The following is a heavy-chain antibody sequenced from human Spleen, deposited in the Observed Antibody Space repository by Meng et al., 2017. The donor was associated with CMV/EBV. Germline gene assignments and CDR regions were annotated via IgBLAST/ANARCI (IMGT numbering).Heavy chain of an antibody. J-gene: IGHJ4*02. CDR1: GGSFSGYY. CDR3: ARRGTSGSVRHFGY. CDR2: INHSGST. Sequence: GSLRLSCAVYGGSFSGYYWSWIRQPTGKGLEWIGEINHSGSTNYNPSLKSRVTISVDTSKNQFSLKLSSVTAADTAVYYCARRGTSGSVRHFGYLGQGTLVTVSS. D-gene: IGHD1-14*01. V-gene: IGHV4-34*01.